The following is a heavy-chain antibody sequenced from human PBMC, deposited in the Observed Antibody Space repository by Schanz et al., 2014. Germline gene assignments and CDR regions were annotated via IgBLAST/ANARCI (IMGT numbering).Heavy chain of an antibody. D-gene: IGHD1-26*01. CDR3: ARQGDVYRLDY. Sequence: QVQLQESGPGLVKPSETLSLTCTVSGASISFYDWNWIRQSPGKGLEWIGYIYHSGSPIYNPSLQSRVTIPTATSKNQSPLKMESGTAADTAMYFCARQGDVYRLDYWGQGTLVTVTS. V-gene: IGHV4-59*08. J-gene: IGHJ4*02. CDR1: GASISFYD. CDR2: IYHSGSP.